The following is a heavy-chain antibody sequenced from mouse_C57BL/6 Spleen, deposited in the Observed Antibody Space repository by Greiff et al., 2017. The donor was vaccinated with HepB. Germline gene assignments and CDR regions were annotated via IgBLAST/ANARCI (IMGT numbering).Heavy chain of an antibody. D-gene: IGHD1-1*01. J-gene: IGHJ4*01. Sequence: QVQLKQSGAELARPGASVKLSCKASGYTFTSYGISWVKQRTGQGLEWIGEIYPRSGNTYYNEKFKGKATLTADKSSSTAYMELRSLTSEDSAVYFCAREDYYGSSYHYYAMDYWGQGTSVTVSS. CDR3: AREDYYGSSYHYYAMDY. CDR2: IYPRSGNT. V-gene: IGHV1-81*01. CDR1: GYTFTSYG.